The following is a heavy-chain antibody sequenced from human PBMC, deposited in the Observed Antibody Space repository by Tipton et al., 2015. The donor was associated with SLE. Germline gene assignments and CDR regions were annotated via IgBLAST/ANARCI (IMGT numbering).Heavy chain of an antibody. CDR2: VNRNEGT. V-gene: IGHV4-4*09. J-gene: IGHJ4*02. Sequence: TLSLTCAVSGASVTTSYWTWLRQPPGKGLEWIAYVNRNEGTNFTPSLKSRVTISLDTSRNQFSLKLTSVTAADTAVYYCARRDNFWGSYRRAHPYFDLWGQGALVTVSS. D-gene: IGHD3-16*02. CDR3: ARRDNFWGSYRRAHPYFDL. CDR1: GASVTTSY.